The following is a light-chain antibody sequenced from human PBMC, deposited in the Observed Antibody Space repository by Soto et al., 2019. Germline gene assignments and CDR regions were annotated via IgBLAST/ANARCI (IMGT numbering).Light chain of an antibody. CDR3: QQYGSSPRT. CDR1: QSVSSSY. J-gene: IGKJ1*01. CDR2: AAS. Sequence: EIVLTQSPGTLSLSPGERATLSCRASQSVSSSYLAWYQQKPGQAPRPLIYAASRRATGIPDRFSGSGSGTDFTLTIRGLEPEDFAVYYCQQYGSSPRTFGQGTKVEIK. V-gene: IGKV3-20*01.